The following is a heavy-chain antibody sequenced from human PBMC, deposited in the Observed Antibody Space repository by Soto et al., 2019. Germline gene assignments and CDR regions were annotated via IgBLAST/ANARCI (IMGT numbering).Heavy chain of an antibody. CDR3: ARQSNDFWSGYSDY. CDR1: GYSFTSYW. Sequence: GESLKISCKGSGYSFTSYWIGWVHQMPGKGLEWMGIIYPGDSDTRYSPSFQGQVTISADKSISTAYLQWSSLKASDTAMYYRARQSNDFWSGYSDYWGQGTLVTVSS. D-gene: IGHD3-3*01. V-gene: IGHV5-51*07. J-gene: IGHJ4*02. CDR2: IYPGDSDT.